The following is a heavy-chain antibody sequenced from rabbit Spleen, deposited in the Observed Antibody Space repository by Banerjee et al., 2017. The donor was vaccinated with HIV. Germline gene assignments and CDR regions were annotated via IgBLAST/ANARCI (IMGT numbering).Heavy chain of an antibody. CDR1: GFSFSSSYY. J-gene: IGHJ4*01. CDR3: TRDPAYSTGSGSPIPYL. D-gene: IGHD1-1*01. Sequence: QSLEESGGDLVKPGASLTLTCTASGFSFSSSYYMCWVRQAPGKGLEWIACIYVGSSGSTYYASWAKGRFTISKTSSTTVTLQMTSLTAADTATYFCTRDPAYSTGSGSPIPYLWGPGTLVTVS. V-gene: IGHV1S40*01. CDR2: IYVGSSGST.